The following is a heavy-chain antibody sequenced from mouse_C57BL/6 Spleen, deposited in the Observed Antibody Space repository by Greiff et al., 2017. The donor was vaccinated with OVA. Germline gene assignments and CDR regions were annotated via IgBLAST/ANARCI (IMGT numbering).Heavy chain of an antibody. CDR3: AGNYGSSSLFDY. CDR1: GYTFTSYG. CDR2: IYPRSGNT. J-gene: IGHJ2*01. V-gene: IGHV1-81*01. D-gene: IGHD1-1*01. Sequence: VKLQQSGAELARPGASVKLSCKASGYTFTSYGISWVKQRTGQGLEWIGEIYPRSGNTYYNEKFKGKATLTADKSSSTAYMELRSLTSEDSAVYFCAGNYGSSSLFDYWGQGTTLTVSS.